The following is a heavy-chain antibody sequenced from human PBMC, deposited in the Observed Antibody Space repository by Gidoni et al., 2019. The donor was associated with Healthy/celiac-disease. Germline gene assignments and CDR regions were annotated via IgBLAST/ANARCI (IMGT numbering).Heavy chain of an antibody. CDR2: INPSGGST. J-gene: IGHJ6*02. D-gene: IGHD3-10*01. CDR3: ARSMVRGVIIRRGGGMDV. V-gene: IGHV1-46*01. Sequence: QVQLVQSGAEVKKPGASVKVSCKASGYTFTSHYQHWVRQAPGQGLEWMGIINPSGGSTSYAQKFQGRVTMTRDTSTSTVYMELSSLRSEDTAVYYCARSMVRGVIIRRGGGMDVWGQGTTVTVSS. CDR1: GYTFTSHY.